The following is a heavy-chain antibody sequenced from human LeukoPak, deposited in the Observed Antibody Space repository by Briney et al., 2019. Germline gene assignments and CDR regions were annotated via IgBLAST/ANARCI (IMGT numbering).Heavy chain of an antibody. CDR3: ARDSTGYWYFDL. CDR2: ISGSGVTT. V-gene: IGHV3-23*01. CDR1: GFTFSSYA. D-gene: IGHD3-3*02. J-gene: IGHJ2*01. Sequence: GGSLRLSCVASGFTFSSYAMSWVRQAPGKGLDWVSAISGSGVTTHYAGSVKGRFSISRDNSKNTLYLQMNSLRAEDTAVYYCARDSTGYWYFDLWGRGTLVSVSS.